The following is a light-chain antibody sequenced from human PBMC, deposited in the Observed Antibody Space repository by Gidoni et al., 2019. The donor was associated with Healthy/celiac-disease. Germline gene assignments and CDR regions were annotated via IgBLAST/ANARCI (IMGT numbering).Light chain of an antibody. CDR2: SAS. CDR1: QVISSY. J-gene: IGKJ4*01. V-gene: IGKV1-27*01. Sequence: IQLTQSPPSLSASVVDRVTLPCRGSQVISSYLNWYRQKPGKVPKLLIYSASNMQPGVPSRFNGSGSGTDFTLTISSLQPEDVATYYGQRTYTAPLTFGGGTKVEIK. CDR3: QRTYTAPLT.